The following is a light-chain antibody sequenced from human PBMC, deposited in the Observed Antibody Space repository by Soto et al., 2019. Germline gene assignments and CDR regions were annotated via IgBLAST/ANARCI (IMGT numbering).Light chain of an antibody. Sequence: DIQMTQSPSTLSASVGDRVTITCRASQSISSWLAWYQQKPGKAPKLRIYDASSLESGVPSRFSGSGSGTEFTLTISSLQPDDFATYHCQQYNSYPSTFGQGTKLEIK. V-gene: IGKV1-5*01. CDR3: QQYNSYPST. CDR2: DAS. CDR1: QSISSW. J-gene: IGKJ2*01.